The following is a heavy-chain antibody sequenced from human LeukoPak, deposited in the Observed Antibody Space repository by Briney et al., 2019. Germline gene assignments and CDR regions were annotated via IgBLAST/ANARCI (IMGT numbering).Heavy chain of an antibody. CDR1: GFTFSANG. CDR3: AKRPASGSYVGAFDI. V-gene: IGHV3-30*18. CDR2: ISPDGTDK. D-gene: IGHD3-10*01. Sequence: GGSLRLSCAASGFTFSANGMHWVSHAPGKGLEWVALISPDGTDKFYTDSVKGRFTISRDNSKNTLYLQMSSLRAEDTAVYYCAKRPASGSYVGAFDIWGQGTMVIVSS. J-gene: IGHJ3*02.